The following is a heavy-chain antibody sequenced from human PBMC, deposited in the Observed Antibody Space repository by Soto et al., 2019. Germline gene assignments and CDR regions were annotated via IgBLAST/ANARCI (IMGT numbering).Heavy chain of an antibody. J-gene: IGHJ4*02. CDR2: ISYDGSNK. CDR1: GFTFSSYA. V-gene: IGHV3-30-3*01. D-gene: IGHD1-7*01. CDR3: ARDALELRRGRRGGNDY. Sequence: QVQLVESGGGVVQPGRSLRLSCAASGFTFSSYAMHWVRQAPGKGLEWVAVISYDGSNKYYADSVKGRFTISRDNSKNTLYLQMNSLRAEDTAVYYCARDALELRRGRRGGNDYWGQGTLVTVSS.